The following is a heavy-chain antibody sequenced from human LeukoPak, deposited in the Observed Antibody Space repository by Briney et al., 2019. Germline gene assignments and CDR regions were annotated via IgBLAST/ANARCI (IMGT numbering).Heavy chain of an antibody. V-gene: IGHV3-9*01. J-gene: IGHJ4*02. D-gene: IGHD2-2*03. CDR1: GFTFDDYA. CDR2: ISWNSGSI. CDR3: AKASLDSITGPHDY. Sequence: GRSLRLSCAASGFTFDDYAMHWVRQAPGKGLEWVSGISWNSGSIGYADSVKGRFTISRDNAKNSLYLQTNSLRAEDTALYYCAKASLDSITGPHDYWGQGTLVTVSS.